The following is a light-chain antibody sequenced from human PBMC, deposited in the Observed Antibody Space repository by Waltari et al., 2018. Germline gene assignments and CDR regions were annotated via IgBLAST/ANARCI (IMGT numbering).Light chain of an antibody. Sequence: EIVMTQSPATLSASPVKTATPSCRASQSVSSNVAWYQKKPGQAPRLLIYDASTRATSIPARFRGSGSGTEFTLTISSLQSEDFAVYYCQQYNRWPPITFGQGTRLEIK. V-gene: IGKV3-15*01. CDR2: DAS. CDR1: QSVSSN. J-gene: IGKJ5*01. CDR3: QQYNRWPPIT.